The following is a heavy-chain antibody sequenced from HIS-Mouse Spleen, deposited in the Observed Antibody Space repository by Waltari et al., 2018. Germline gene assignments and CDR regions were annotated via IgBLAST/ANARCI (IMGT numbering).Heavy chain of an antibody. Sequence: QVQLQQWGAGLLKPSETLSLTCAVYGGSFSGYYWSWIRQPPGKGLELIGEINHSGRNNYNPSPKRRVTIAVDTSKNQFSLKLSSVTAADTAVYYCARGRSPATVTIGYYFDYWGQGTLVTVSS. V-gene: IGHV4-34*01. J-gene: IGHJ4*02. D-gene: IGHD4-17*01. CDR1: GGSFSGYY. CDR2: INHSGRN. CDR3: ARGRSPATVTIGYYFDY.